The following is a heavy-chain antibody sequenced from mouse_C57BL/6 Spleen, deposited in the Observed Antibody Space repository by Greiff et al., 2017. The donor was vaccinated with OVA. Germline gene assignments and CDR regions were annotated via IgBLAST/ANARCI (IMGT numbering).Heavy chain of an antibody. J-gene: IGHJ1*03. CDR1: GYAFSSSW. CDR3: ARSNYYGSTYWYFDV. V-gene: IGHV1-82*01. D-gene: IGHD1-1*01. Sequence: QVQLQQSGPELVKPGASVKISCKAPGYAFSSSWMNWVKQRPGKGLEWIGRIYPGDGDTNYNGKFKGKATLTADKSSSTAYMQLSSLTSEDSAVYFCARSNYYGSTYWYFDVWGTGTTVTVSS. CDR2: IYPGDGDT.